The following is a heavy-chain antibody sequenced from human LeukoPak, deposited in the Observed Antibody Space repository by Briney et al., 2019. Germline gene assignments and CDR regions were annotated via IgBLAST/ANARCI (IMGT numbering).Heavy chain of an antibody. CDR3: AKDRLSNGDPAGY. Sequence: GGSLRLSCAASGLTFSSNYMSWVRQAPGKGLEWVSVIYSGGTTYYADSVKGRFTISRDNSKNTLYLQMNSLRAEDTAVYYCAKDRLSNGDPAGYWGQRTLVTVSS. D-gene: IGHD4-17*01. CDR1: GLTFSSNY. CDR2: IYSGGTT. V-gene: IGHV3-53*01. J-gene: IGHJ4*02.